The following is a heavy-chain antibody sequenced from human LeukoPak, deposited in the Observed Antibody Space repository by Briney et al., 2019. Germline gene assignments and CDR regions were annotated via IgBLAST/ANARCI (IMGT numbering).Heavy chain of an antibody. J-gene: IGHJ5*02. V-gene: IGHV4-61*01. CDR2: IYYSGST. CDR1: GGSISSSSYY. CDR3: ARGVVYYGSGSRFDP. D-gene: IGHD3-10*01. Sequence: PSETLSLTCTVSGGSISSSSYYWSWIRQPPGKGLEWIGYIYYSGSTNYNPSLKSRVTISVDTSKNQFSLKLSSVTAADTAVYYCARGVVYYGSGSRFDPWGQGTLVTVSS.